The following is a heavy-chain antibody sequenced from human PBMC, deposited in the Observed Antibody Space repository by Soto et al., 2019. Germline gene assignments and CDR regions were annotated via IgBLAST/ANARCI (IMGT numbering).Heavy chain of an antibody. V-gene: IGHV3-23*01. J-gene: IGHJ4*02. D-gene: IGHD6-19*01. CDR2: ISGSGSST. CDR3: ASRSSGWYFDY. CDR1: GFTFSSYA. Sequence: EVQLLESGGGLVQPGGSLRLSCAASGFTFSSYAMNWVRQAPGKGLEWVSVISGSGSSTYYADSVKGRFTISRDNSKNTLYLQMNSLRSDDTAVYYCASRSSGWYFDYWGQGTLVTVSS.